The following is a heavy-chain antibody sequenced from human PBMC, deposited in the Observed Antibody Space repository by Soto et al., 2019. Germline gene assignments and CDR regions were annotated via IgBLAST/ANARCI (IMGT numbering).Heavy chain of an antibody. CDR1: GFTFSSYT. Sequence: GGSLRLSCAGSGFTFSSYTVHWVRQAPGKGLEWVAVISYDGRNKYYADSVKGRFTISRDNSKNTLYLQMDSLRAEDTAVYYCARGDVYSSSSYYTYAMDVWGQGTTVTVSS. V-gene: IGHV3-30*04. CDR2: ISYDGRNK. J-gene: IGHJ6*02. D-gene: IGHD6-6*01. CDR3: ARGDVYSSSSYYTYAMDV.